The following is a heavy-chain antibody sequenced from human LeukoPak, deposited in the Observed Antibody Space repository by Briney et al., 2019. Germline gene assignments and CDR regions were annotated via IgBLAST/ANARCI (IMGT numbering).Heavy chain of an antibody. Sequence: SETLSLTCTVSGGSISTYYGSWIRQPAGKGLEWIGRIYSSGSTNYNPSLKSRVTMSVDTSKNQFSLKLSSVTAAETAVYFCARDRSWFGETYYYSMDVCGKGTTVTVSS. D-gene: IGHD3-10*01. J-gene: IGHJ6*03. CDR1: GGSISTYY. V-gene: IGHV4-4*07. CDR3: ARDRSWFGETYYYSMDV. CDR2: IYSSGST.